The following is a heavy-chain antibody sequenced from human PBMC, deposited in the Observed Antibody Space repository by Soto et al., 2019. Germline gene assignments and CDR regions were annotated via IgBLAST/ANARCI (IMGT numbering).Heavy chain of an antibody. CDR1: GYTLTELS. Sequence: ASVKVSCKVSGYTLTELSMHWVRQAPGKGLEWMGGFDPEDGETIYAQKFQGRVTMTEDTSTDTAYMELRSLRSEDTAVYYCARVLILRYFDWLRPLAYWGQGTLVPGSS. D-gene: IGHD3-9*01. J-gene: IGHJ1*01. CDR3: ARVLILRYFDWLRPLAY. V-gene: IGHV1-24*01. CDR2: FDPEDGET.